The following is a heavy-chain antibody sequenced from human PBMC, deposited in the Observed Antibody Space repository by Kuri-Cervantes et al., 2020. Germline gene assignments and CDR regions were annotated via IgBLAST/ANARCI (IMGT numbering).Heavy chain of an antibody. CDR3: ARAGYSSSWFYYYYYGMDV. V-gene: IGHV3-11*01. CDR1: GFTFSDYY. CDR2: ISSSGTTM. D-gene: IGHD6-13*01. J-gene: IGHJ6*02. Sequence: GESLKISCAASGFTFSDYYMSWIRQAPGKGLEWVSYISSSGTTMYYADSVKGRFTISRDNAENSLYLQMNSLRAEDTAVYYCARAGYSSSWFYYYYYGMDVWGQGTTVTVSS.